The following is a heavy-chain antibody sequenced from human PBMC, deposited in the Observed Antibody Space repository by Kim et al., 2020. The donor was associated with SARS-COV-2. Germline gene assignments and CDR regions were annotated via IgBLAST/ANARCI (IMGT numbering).Heavy chain of an antibody. Sequence: SETLSLTCAVSGGPFIGYYWTWIRQPPGKGLEWIGEVNHGGSTNYSPSLQNRLTISVDMSKNQFSLKLASVTAADAAVYFCARAMANSGDYYWGQGAL. J-gene: IGHJ4*02. D-gene: IGHD2-21*01. V-gene: IGHV4-34*01. CDR3: ARAMANSGDYY. CDR2: VNHGGST. CDR1: GGPFIGYY.